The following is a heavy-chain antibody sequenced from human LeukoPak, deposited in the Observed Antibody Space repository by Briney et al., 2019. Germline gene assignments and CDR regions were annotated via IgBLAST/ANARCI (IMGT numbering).Heavy chain of an antibody. V-gene: IGHV4-39*01. CDR2: FYYSGNT. D-gene: IGHD5-12*01. CDR3: ARQWDIVATWGRWFDP. CDR1: GVSITHD. J-gene: IGHJ5*02. Sequence: SETLSLTCTVSGVSITHDWGWIRQPPGKGLAWIGSFYYSGNTYYNSSLESRVTISVDTSKNQFSLKLTSVTAADTAIYYCARQWDIVATWGRWFDPWGQGILVTVSS.